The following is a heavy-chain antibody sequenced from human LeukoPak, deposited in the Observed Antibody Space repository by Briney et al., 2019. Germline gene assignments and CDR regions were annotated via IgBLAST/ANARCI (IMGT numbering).Heavy chain of an antibody. CDR3: ARVFSLHSSGIDY. CDR1: GFTVSSYE. Sequence: QPGGSLRLSCAASGFTVSSYEMNWVRQTPGKGLEWVSYISSSGSTIYYADSVKGRFTISRDNAKDSLYLQMNSLRAEDTAVYYCARVFSLHSSGIDYWGQGTLVTVSS. J-gene: IGHJ4*02. CDR2: ISSSGSTI. D-gene: IGHD1-1*01. V-gene: IGHV3-48*03.